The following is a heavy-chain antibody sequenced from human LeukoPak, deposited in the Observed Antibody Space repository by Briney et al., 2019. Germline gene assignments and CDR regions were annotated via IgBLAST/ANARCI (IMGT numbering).Heavy chain of an antibody. V-gene: IGHV3-30*02. J-gene: IGHJ6*03. CDR1: GFTFSSYG. D-gene: IGHD3-22*01. CDR3: AKGSKLVVITRDHYMAV. CDR2: IRYDGSNK. Sequence: HPGGSLRLSCAASGFTFSSYGMHWVRQAPGKGLEWVAFIRYDGSNKYYADSVKGRFTISRDNSKNTLYLQMNSLRAGDTAVYYCAKGSKLVVITRDHYMAVWGKGTTVTISS.